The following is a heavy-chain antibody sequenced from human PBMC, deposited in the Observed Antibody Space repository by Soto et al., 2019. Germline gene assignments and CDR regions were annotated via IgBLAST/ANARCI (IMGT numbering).Heavy chain of an antibody. J-gene: IGHJ6*02. Sequence: GVLRLSCGVSGFSISGFALHWVRETPGKGLEWIGRIRSKASNYATAYGASAKGRFTISRDDAKNTAYLQMNSLKIEDTAVYYCTRRRYFYFGLGVWGQGTTVTVSS. CDR1: GFSISGFA. V-gene: IGHV3-73*01. D-gene: IGHD6-25*01. CDR2: IRSKASNYAT. CDR3: TRRRYFYFGLGV.